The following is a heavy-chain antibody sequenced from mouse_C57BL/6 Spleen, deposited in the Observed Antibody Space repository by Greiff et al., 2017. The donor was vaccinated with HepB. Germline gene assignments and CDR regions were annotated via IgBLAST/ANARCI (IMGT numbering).Heavy chain of an antibody. CDR2: IYPGSGST. D-gene: IGHD4-1*01. Sequence: QVQLQQPGAELVKPGASVKMSRKASGYTFTSYWITWVKQRPGQGLEWIGDIYPGSGSTNYNEKFKSKATLTVDTSSSTAYMQLSSLTSEDSAVYYCARSWDRDAMDYWGQGTSVTVSS. CDR1: GYTFTSYW. V-gene: IGHV1-55*01. J-gene: IGHJ4*01. CDR3: ARSWDRDAMDY.